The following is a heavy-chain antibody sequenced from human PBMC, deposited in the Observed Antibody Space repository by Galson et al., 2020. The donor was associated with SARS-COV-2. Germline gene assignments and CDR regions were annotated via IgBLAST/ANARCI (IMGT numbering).Heavy chain of an antibody. D-gene: IGHD3-22*01. CDR3: ARGSYDSSGYYELAFDI. V-gene: IGHV3-30*01. Sequence: GGSLRLTCAASGFTFSSYAMHWVRQAPGKGLEWVAVISYDGSNKYYADSVKGRFTISRDNSKNTLYLQMNSLRAEDTAVYYCARGSYDSSGYYELAFDIWGQGTMVTVSS. CDR2: ISYDGSNK. J-gene: IGHJ3*02. CDR1: GFTFSSYA.